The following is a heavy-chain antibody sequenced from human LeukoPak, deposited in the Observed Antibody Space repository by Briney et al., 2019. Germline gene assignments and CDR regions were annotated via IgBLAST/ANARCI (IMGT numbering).Heavy chain of an antibody. CDR1: GYSFTTYW. Sequence: GESLKISCKGSGYSFTTYWIGWVRQMPGKGLEWMVIIYPGDSDTRYSPSFQGQVTISADKSISTAYLQWSSLKASDTAMYYCARGGADDYDYYYYYMDVWGNGTTVTVSS. CDR3: ARGGADDYDYYYYYMDV. V-gene: IGHV5-51*01. D-gene: IGHD4-17*01. J-gene: IGHJ6*03. CDR2: IYPGDSDT.